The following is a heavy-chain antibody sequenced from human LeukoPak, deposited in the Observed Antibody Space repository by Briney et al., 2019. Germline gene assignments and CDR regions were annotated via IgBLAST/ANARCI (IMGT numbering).Heavy chain of an antibody. V-gene: IGHV3-30*04. CDR1: GFTFSSYA. J-gene: IGHJ4*02. D-gene: IGHD6-19*01. Sequence: PGGSLRLSCVASGFTFSSYAMHWVRQTPGKGLEWVAFLSYDGSNKYYADSVKGRFTISRDNSKNTMYLQMNSLRPEDTAVYHCAKDRLGKISGWYIFDYWGQGTLVTVSS. CDR3: AKDRLGKISGWYIFDY. CDR2: LSYDGSNK.